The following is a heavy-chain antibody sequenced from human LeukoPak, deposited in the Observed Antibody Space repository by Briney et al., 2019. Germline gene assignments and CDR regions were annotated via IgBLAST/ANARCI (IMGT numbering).Heavy chain of an antibody. CDR3: ETVDHGWLVEAFVI. V-gene: IGHV1-24*01. D-gene: IGHD4/OR15-4a*01. CDR2: FDPEDGET. Sequence: GASVKVSCKVSGYTLTELSMHWVRQAPGKGLEWMGGFDPEDGETIYAQKFQGRVTMTEDTSTDTAYMELSSLRSEDTAVYYCETVDHGWLVEAFVIWGKGQWSPSLQ. J-gene: IGHJ3*02. CDR1: GYTLTELS.